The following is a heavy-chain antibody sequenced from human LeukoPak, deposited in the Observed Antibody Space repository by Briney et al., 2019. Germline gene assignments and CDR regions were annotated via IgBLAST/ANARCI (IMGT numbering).Heavy chain of an antibody. J-gene: IGHJ3*02. CDR3: ARDSHAYFDAFGI. V-gene: IGHV4-59*12. CDR2: IYYSGST. Sequence: PSETLSLTYTVSGGSISRYYWSWIRQPPGKGLEWIGYIYYSGSTNYNPSLKSRVTISVDTSKNQFSLKLSSVTAADTAVYFCARDSHAYFDAFGIWGQGTMVTVSS. CDR1: GGSISRYY. D-gene: IGHD2/OR15-2a*01.